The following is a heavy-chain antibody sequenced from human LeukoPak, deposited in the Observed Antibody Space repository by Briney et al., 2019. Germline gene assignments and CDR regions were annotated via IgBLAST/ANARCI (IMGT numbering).Heavy chain of an antibody. CDR1: GFTFSSYA. Sequence: PGGSLRLSCAASGFTFSSYATTWVRQAPGKGLQWVSTISVSGDNTYYADSVKGRFTISRDISKSMLYLQMNSLRDEDTAVYYCAKYGSGTYYNCLGWGQGTLVT. CDR2: ISVSGDNT. V-gene: IGHV3-23*01. D-gene: IGHD3-10*01. CDR3: AKYGSGTYYNCLG. J-gene: IGHJ4*02.